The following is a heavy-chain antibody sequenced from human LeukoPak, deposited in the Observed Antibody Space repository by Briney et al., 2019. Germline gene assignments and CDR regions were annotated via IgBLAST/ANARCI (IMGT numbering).Heavy chain of an antibody. Sequence: GGSLRLSCSASGFPLNTIWLPGVRQAPGKGLQWVANMKPDGSEKYYVDSVKGRFTIARDNAKNSLYLQMNSLSAEDTAVYYCAKFVNHGCWGQGILVAVSS. J-gene: IGHJ4*02. D-gene: IGHD2-8*01. V-gene: IGHV3-7*01. CDR3: AKFVNHGC. CDR2: MKPDGSEK. CDR1: GFPLNTIW.